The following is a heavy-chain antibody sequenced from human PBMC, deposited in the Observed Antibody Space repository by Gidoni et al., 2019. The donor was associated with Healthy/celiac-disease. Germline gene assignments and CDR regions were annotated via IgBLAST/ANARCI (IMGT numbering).Heavy chain of an antibody. V-gene: IGHV3-7*03. D-gene: IGHD3-3*01. J-gene: IGHJ4*02. CDR1: GFTFSSYW. CDR2: IKQDGSEK. CDR3: ARDEGGIFGVVTPAGYFDY. Sequence: EVQLVESGGGLVQPGGSLRLSCAASGFTFSSYWMSWVRQAPGKGLEWVANIKQDGSEKYYVDSVKGRFTISRDNAKNSLYLQMNSLRAEDTAVYYCARDEGGIFGVVTPAGYFDYWGQGTLVTVSS.